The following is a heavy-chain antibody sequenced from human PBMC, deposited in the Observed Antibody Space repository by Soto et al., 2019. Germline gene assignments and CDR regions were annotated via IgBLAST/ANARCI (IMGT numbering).Heavy chain of an antibody. CDR2: IIPIFGTA. Sequence: QVQLVQSGAEVKKPGSSVKVSCKASGGTFSSYAISWVRQARGQGLEWMGGIIPIFGTANYAQKFQGRVTITADESTSTAYMELSSLRSEDTAVYYCARDSNPLFCSSTSCYSTLLDYWGQGTLVTVSS. J-gene: IGHJ4*02. CDR1: GGTFSSYA. CDR3: ARDSNPLFCSSTSCYSTLLDY. D-gene: IGHD2-2*01. V-gene: IGHV1-69*01.